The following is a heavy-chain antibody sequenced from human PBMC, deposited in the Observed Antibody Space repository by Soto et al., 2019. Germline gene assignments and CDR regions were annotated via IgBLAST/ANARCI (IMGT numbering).Heavy chain of an antibody. CDR2: ISGSGGDT. CDR3: AKGGRSSSGLDFDY. CDR1: GFTFSSYA. V-gene: IGHV3-23*01. Sequence: EVQLLESGGGLVQPGGSLRLSCAASGFTFSSYAMNWVRQAPGKGLEWVSTISGSGGDTYYADSVKGRFTISRDNSKYTLSLQMDSLRADDTGVYYCAKGGRSSSGLDFDYWGQGTLVTVSS. J-gene: IGHJ4*02. D-gene: IGHD6-6*01.